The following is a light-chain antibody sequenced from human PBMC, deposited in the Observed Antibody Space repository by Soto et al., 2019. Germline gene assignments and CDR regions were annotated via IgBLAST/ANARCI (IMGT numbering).Light chain of an antibody. CDR1: QNIRVW. CDR3: QQYDSSSPT. J-gene: IGKJ2*01. CDR2: DAS. Sequence: DIQMTQSPSTLSSSMGDRVTITCRASQNIRVWLAWYQQRPRKAPKFLIYDASNLETGVSSRFSCSGSGTEFTLNIRSLQPDDFATYYCQQYDSSSPTFGQGTKLEIK. V-gene: IGKV1-5*01.